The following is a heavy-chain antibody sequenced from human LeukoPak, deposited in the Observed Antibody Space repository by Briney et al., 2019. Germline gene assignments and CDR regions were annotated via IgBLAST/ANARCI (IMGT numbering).Heavy chain of an antibody. Sequence: PSETLSLTCTVSGGSISSGGYYWSWIRQLPGKGLQWIGYILYSGSSYYNPSLKSRITISVDTSQNQFSLKLYSVTAADTAVYDCARASEDFLDGYYLDYFGKWGQGTLVTVSS. D-gene: IGHD3-3*01. CDR3: ARASEDFLDGYYLDYFGK. CDR2: ILYSGSS. V-gene: IGHV4-31*03. J-gene: IGHJ4*02. CDR1: GGSISSGGYY.